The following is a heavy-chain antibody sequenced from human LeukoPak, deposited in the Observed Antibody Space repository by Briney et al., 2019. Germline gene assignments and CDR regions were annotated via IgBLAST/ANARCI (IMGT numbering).Heavy chain of an antibody. D-gene: IGHD6-13*01. CDR2: FIGSGGST. CDR1: GFTFSSYA. J-gene: IGHJ4*02. V-gene: IGHV3-23*01. Sequence: GGSLRLSCAASGFTFSSYAMSWVRQVPGKGREWVSAFIGSGGSTYYPDSVKGRFTISRDNSKNPLYLQMNSLRAEDTAVYYCANIFRQQLDAGYWGQGTLVTVSS. CDR3: ANIFRQQLDAGY.